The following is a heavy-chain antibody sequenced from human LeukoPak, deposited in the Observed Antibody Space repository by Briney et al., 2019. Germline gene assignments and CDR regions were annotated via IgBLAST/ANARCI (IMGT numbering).Heavy chain of an antibody. CDR2: ISGSGGST. D-gene: IGHD3-3*01. V-gene: IGHV3-23*01. J-gene: IGHJ4*02. CDR1: GFTFSSYA. CDR3: AKSYYDFWSGYYSEDNYYFDY. Sequence: TGGSLRLSCAASGFTFSSYAMSWVRQAPGKGLEWVSAISGSGGSTYYADSVKGRFTISRDNSKNTLYLQMNSLRAEDTAVYYCAKSYYDFWSGYYSEDNYYFDYWGQGTLVTVSS.